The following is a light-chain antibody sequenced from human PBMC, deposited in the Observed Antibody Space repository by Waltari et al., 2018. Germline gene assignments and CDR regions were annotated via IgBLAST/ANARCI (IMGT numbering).Light chain of an antibody. V-gene: IGKV3-15*01. CDR1: QGVSAN. CDR3: QQYSKRPLT. Sequence: DIVMTQSPATLSVSPGERATLSCRASQGVSANLAWYQQKPGQAPRLLSYGASTRATGIPARFSGSGSGTEFTLTISSPQSEDFAVYYCQQYSKRPLTFGGGTKVEIK. J-gene: IGKJ4*01. CDR2: GAS.